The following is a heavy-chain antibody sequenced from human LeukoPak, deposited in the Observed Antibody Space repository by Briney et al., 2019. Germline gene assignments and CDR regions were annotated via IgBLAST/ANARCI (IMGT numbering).Heavy chain of an antibody. CDR2: INPNSGAT. Sequence: GASVKVSCKASGYTFTGYYMHWVRQAPGQGLEWMGWINPNSGATKYAQKFQGRVTMTRDTSINTAYMELSRLTSDDTAVYYCARYRCKTTSGCEDTDAFDTWGQGTMVTVSS. V-gene: IGHV1-2*02. CDR3: ARYRCKTTSGCEDTDAFDT. D-gene: IGHD2/OR15-2a*01. J-gene: IGHJ3*02. CDR1: GYTFTGYY.